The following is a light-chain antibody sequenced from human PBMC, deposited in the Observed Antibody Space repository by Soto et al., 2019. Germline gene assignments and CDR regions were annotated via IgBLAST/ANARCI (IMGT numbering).Light chain of an antibody. V-gene: IGLV1-40*01. CDR3: QSFDSSLTGLI. Sequence: GQRVTISCTGXXXNIGAGSGVNWYQQFPDKAPKLLIYANPHRPSGVPDRFSGSTSATSASLAITGLQTQDEADYYCQSFDSSLTGLIFGGGTKLTVL. CDR2: ANP. J-gene: IGLJ2*01. CDR1: XXNIGAGSG.